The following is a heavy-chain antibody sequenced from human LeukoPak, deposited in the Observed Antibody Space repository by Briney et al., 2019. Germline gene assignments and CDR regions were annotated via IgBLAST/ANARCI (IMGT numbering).Heavy chain of an antibody. V-gene: IGHV3-48*01. D-gene: IGHD6-6*01. CDR1: GFTFNYYG. CDR3: ARGGAARPDY. J-gene: IGHJ4*02. Sequence: GSLRLSCAASGFTFNYYGMNWVRQAPGKGLEWVSYISSSSSTINYADSVKGRFTISRDNAKNSLYLQMNSLRAEDTAVYYCARGGAARPDYWGQGTLVTVSS. CDR2: ISSSSSTI.